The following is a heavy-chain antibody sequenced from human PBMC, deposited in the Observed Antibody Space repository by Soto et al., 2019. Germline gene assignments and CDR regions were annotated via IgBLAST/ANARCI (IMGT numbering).Heavy chain of an antibody. CDR2: VNIDGSST. Sequence: GGSLRLSCAASGFPFSSYWMHWVRQAPGKGLVWVSRVNIDGSSTIYADSVKGRFTISRDNAENTLDLQMNSLRAEDTGVYYCTRGLPNRSHFDQWGQGILVTVSS. J-gene: IGHJ4*02. CDR3: TRGLPNRSHFDQ. CDR1: GFPFSSYW. V-gene: IGHV3-74*01.